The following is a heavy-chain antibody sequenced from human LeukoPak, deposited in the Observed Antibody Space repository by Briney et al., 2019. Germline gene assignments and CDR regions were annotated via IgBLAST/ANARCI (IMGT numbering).Heavy chain of an antibody. J-gene: IGHJ4*02. CDR3: ARSYGRFLDY. V-gene: IGHV4-34*01. CDR1: GGSFSGYY. Sequence: SETLSLTCAVYGGSFSGYYWSWIRQPPGKGLEWIGEINHSGSTNYNPSLKSRVTISVDTSKNQFSLKLSSVTAADTAVYYCARSYGRFLDYWGQGTLVTVSS. CDR2: INHSGST. D-gene: IGHD3-3*01.